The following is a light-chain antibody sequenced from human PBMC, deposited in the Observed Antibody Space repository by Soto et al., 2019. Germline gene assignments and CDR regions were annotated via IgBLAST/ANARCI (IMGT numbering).Light chain of an antibody. J-gene: IGLJ1*01. CDR2: DAS. Sequence: QSVLTQPACVSGSPVLCSAISCTGTSSDVGGYNSVSWYQQHPGKAPNLMVHDASNRPSGLSNRFSGSKSGNTASLTISGLQAEDEGDYCCSSYTTGGSYVFGTGTKVPVL. CDR3: SSYTTGGSYV. CDR1: SSDVGGYNS. V-gene: IGLV2-14*01.